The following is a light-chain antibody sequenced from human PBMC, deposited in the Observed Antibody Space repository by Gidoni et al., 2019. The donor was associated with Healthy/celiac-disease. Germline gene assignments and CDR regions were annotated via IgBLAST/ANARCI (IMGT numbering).Light chain of an antibody. CDR2: WAS. V-gene: IGKV4-1*01. J-gene: IGKJ1*01. CDR1: QSVLYSANNKNY. Sequence: DIVMTQSPDSLAVSLGERATINCTSSQSVLYSANNKNYLAWYPQKPGQPPKLLIYWASTRESGVPDRFSGSGSGTDFTPTISSLQAEDVAVYYCQQYYSTPPWTFGQGTKVEIK. CDR3: QQYYSTPPWT.